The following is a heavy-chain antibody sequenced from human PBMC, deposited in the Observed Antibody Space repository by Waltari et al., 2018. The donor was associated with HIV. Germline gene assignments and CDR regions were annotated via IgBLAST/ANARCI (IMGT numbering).Heavy chain of an antibody. CDR2: IYYSGST. J-gene: IGHJ5*02. CDR1: GGSISSGGYS. D-gene: IGHD3-16*01. CDR3: ARVLSAGGVRWFDP. V-gene: IGHV4-31*03. Sequence: QVQLQESGPGLVKPSQTLSLTCTVSGGSISSGGYSWSWIRQHPGKGLEWIGYIYYSGSTYYNPSLKSRVTISVDTSKNQFSLKLSSVTAADTAVYYCARVLSAGGVRWFDPWGQGTLVTVSS.